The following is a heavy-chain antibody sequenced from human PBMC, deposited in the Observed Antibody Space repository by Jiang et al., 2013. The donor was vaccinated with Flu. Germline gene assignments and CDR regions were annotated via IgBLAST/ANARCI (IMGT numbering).Heavy chain of an antibody. V-gene: IGHV4-34*01. CDR2: INHSGST. CDR1: GGSFSGYY. D-gene: IGHD2-2*01. J-gene: IGHJ4*02. Sequence: LLKPSETLSLTCAVYGGSFSGYYWSWIRQPPGKGLEWIGEINHSGSTNYNPSLKSRVTISVDTSKNQFSLKLSSVTAADTAVYYCNVVPAAYYYFDYWGQGTLVTVSS. CDR3: NVVPAAYYYFDY.